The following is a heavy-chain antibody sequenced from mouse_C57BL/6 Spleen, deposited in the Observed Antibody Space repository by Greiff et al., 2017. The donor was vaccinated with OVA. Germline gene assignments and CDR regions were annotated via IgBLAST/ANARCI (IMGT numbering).Heavy chain of an antibody. J-gene: IGHJ2*01. CDR2: IYPGDGDT. CDR1: GYAFSSSW. CDR3: AKGYGKGYFDY. Sequence: QVQLQQSGPELVKPGASVKLSCKASGYAFSSSWMNWVKQRPGKGLEWIGRIYPGDGDTNYNGKFKGKATLTADKSSSTAYMQLSNLASEDSAVCFCAKGYGKGYFDYWGQGTTLTVSS. D-gene: IGHD1-1*01. V-gene: IGHV1-82*01.